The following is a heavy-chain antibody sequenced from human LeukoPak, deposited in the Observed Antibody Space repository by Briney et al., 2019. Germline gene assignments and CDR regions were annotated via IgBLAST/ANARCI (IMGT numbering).Heavy chain of an antibody. Sequence: GGSLRLSCAASGFTFSSYGMHWVRQAPGKGLEWVAVISYDGSNKYYADSVKGRFTISRGNSKNTLYLQMNSLRAEDTAVYYCAKDSSVAGFDYWGQGTLVTVSS. J-gene: IGHJ4*02. CDR2: ISYDGSNK. CDR1: GFTFSSYG. CDR3: AKDSSVAGFDY. V-gene: IGHV3-30*18. D-gene: IGHD6-19*01.